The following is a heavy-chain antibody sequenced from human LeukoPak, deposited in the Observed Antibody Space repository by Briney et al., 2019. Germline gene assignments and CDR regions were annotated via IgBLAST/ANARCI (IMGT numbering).Heavy chain of an antibody. Sequence: SETLSLTCTVSGGSISSGGYYWSWIRQHPGKGLEWIGYIYYSGSTYYNPSLKSRVTISVDTSKNQFSLRLCSVTAADTAVYYCARVYSTTSPFDPWGQGTLVTVSS. V-gene: IGHV4-31*03. D-gene: IGHD6-13*01. CDR1: GGSISSGGYY. CDR3: ARVYSTTSPFDP. J-gene: IGHJ5*02. CDR2: IYYSGST.